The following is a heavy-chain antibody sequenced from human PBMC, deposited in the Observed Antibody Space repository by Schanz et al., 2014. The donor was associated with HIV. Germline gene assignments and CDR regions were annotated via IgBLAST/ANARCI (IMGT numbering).Heavy chain of an antibody. D-gene: IGHD6-13*01. CDR1: GFIFSSYA. V-gene: IGHV3-30-3*01. CDR2: ISYDGSNK. CDR3: ARHPRPYSSSWYEYYFDY. J-gene: IGHJ4*02. Sequence: QVQLVESGGGVVQPWRSLRLSCAGSGFIFSSYAMHWVRQAPGKGLEWVAVISYDGSNKYYADSVKGRFTISRDNSKNTLYLQMNSLRAEDTAVYYCARHPRPYSSSWYEYYFDYWGQGTLVTVSS.